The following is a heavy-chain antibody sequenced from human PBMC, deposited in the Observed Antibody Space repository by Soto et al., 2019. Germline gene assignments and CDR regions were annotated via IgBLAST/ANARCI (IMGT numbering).Heavy chain of an antibody. CDR3: ARQYGYNYGHIEH. D-gene: IGHD5-18*01. V-gene: IGHV4-39*01. J-gene: IGHJ1*01. CDR2: IYYNGVA. CDR1: GSAISRIGYY. Sequence: ADPLCFTFSVSGSAISRIGYYWGWVRQPPGKGLEWIGSIYYNGVAHYSPSLETRLTISVDTSKNHFSLKLNSVTAADAAIYYCARQYGYNYGHIEHWGQG.